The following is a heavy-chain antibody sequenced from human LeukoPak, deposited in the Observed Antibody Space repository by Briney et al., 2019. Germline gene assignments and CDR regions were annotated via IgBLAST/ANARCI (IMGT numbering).Heavy chain of an antibody. V-gene: IGHV3-48*02. Sequence: GGSLRLSCAASGFSFSSYNMNWVRQAPGKGLEWISCITTSSSTMDYADSVKGRFTISRDNAKNSLYLQMHGLRDEDTAVYYCARRRTEQWLVGSSAFDIWGQGTMVTVSS. J-gene: IGHJ3*02. D-gene: IGHD6-19*01. CDR2: ITTSSSTM. CDR3: ARRRTEQWLVGSSAFDI. CDR1: GFSFSSYN.